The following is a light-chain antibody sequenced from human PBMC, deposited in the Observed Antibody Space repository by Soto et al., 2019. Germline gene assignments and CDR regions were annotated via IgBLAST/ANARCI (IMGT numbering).Light chain of an antibody. J-gene: IGKJ2*01. Sequence: EIVLTQSPGTLSLSPGERATLSCRASQSVSSSSYLAWYQQKPGQAPRLLTYGASSRATGIPDRFSGSGSATDFTLTLSRLEPEDFAVYYCRQYGSSPSYTFGQGTKLEIK. V-gene: IGKV3-20*01. CDR3: RQYGSSPSYT. CDR1: QSVSSSSY. CDR2: GAS.